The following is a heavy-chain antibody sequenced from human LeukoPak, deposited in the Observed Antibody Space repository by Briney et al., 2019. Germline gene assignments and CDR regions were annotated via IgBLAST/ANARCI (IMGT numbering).Heavy chain of an antibody. CDR1: GFAFSSYG. CDR3: ARVRRYSSSWCYFDY. Sequence: GGSLRLSCAASGFAFSSYGMHWVRQAPGKGLEWVAVIWYDGSNKYYADSVKGRFTISRDNSKNTLYLQMNSLRAEDTAVYYCARVRRYSSSWCYFDYWGQGTLVTVSS. V-gene: IGHV3-33*01. CDR2: IWYDGSNK. D-gene: IGHD6-13*01. J-gene: IGHJ4*02.